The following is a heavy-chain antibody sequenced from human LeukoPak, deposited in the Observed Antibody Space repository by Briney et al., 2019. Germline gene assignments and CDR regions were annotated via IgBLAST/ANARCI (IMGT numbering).Heavy chain of an antibody. CDR3: ARQINWFDP. CDR1: GGSISSSSYY. J-gene: IGHJ5*02. Sequence: PSETLSLPCTVPGGSISSSSYYWGWIRQPPGKGLEWIGSIYYSGSTYYNLSLKSRVTISVDTSKNQFSLKLSSVTAADTAVYYCARQINWFDPWGQGTLVTVSS. CDR2: IYYSGST. V-gene: IGHV4-39*07.